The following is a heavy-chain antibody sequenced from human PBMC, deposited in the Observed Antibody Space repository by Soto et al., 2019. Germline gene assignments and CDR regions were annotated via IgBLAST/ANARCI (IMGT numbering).Heavy chain of an antibody. CDR3: ARVGDCSSTSCPPPYDE. V-gene: IGHV1-69*02. D-gene: IGHD2-2*01. CDR2: IIPILGIA. J-gene: IGHJ4*02. CDR1: GGTFSSYT. Sequence: ASVKVSCKASGGTFSSYTISWVRQAPGQGLEWMGRIIPILGIANYAQKFQGRVTITADKSTSTAYMELSSLRSEDTAVYYCARVGDCSSTSCPPPYDEWGQGTLVTVPS.